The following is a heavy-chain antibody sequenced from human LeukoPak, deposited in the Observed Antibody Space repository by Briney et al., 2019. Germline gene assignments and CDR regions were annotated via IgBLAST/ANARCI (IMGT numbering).Heavy chain of an antibody. V-gene: IGHV3-74*01. D-gene: IGHD6-6*01. CDR1: GFTFSTSW. CDR2: INGDGSIT. J-gene: IGHJ4*02. CDR3: RYGSSSGDY. Sequence: GVSLRLSCAASGFTFSTSWMNWVRQAPGKGPVWVSRINGDGSITTYADSVKGRFTISRDNAKNALSLQMNSLRAEDTAVYYCRYGSSSGDYWGQGTLVTVSS.